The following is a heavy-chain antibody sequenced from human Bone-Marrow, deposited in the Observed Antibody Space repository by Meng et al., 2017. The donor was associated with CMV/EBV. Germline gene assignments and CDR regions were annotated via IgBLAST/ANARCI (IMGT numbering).Heavy chain of an antibody. D-gene: IGHD3-3*01. V-gene: IGHV1-18*01. CDR3: AGTGITIFGVVNWFDP. Sequence: ASVKVSCKASGYTFTSYGISWVRQAPGQGLEWMGWISAYNGNTNYAQKLQGRVTMTTDTSTSTAYMELRSLRSDDTAVYYCAGTGITIFGVVNWFDPWGQGTLVTVSS. J-gene: IGHJ5*02. CDR2: ISAYNGNT. CDR1: GYTFTSYG.